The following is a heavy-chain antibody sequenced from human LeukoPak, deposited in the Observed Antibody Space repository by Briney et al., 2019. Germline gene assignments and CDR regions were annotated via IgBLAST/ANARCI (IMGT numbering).Heavy chain of an antibody. CDR3: ARIKWIQYRYLDY. CDR2: INHSGST. J-gene: IGHJ4*02. CDR1: GGSFSGYY. V-gene: IGHV4-34*01. D-gene: IGHD5-18*01. Sequence: SETLSLTCAVYGGSFSGYYWSWIRQPPGKGLEWIGEINHSGSTNDNPSLKSRVTISVDTSKNQFSLKLSSVTAADTAVYYCARIKWIQYRYLDYWGQGTLVTVSS.